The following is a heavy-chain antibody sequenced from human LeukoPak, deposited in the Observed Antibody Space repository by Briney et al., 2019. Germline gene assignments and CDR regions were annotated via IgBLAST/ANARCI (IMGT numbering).Heavy chain of an antibody. V-gene: IGHV4-38-2*02. CDR1: GYSINSGYY. Sequence: SETLSLTCIVSGYSINSGYYWGWIRQPPGKGLEWIGSIYQSGSTYYSSSLKSRVTISLDTSKNQFSLKLTSVTAADTAVYYCARTPIYYFDNSGYYNWGQGTLVTVSS. J-gene: IGHJ4*02. CDR3: ARTPIYYFDNSGYYN. CDR2: IYQSGST. D-gene: IGHD3-22*01.